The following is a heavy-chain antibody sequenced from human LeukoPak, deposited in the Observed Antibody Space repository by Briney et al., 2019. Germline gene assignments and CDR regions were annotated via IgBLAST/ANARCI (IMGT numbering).Heavy chain of an antibody. D-gene: IGHD4-17*01. J-gene: IGHJ6*02. CDR2: IVVGSGIT. CDR1: GFTFTTSA. Sequence: SVKVSCKASGFTFTTSAVQWVRQARGQRLERIGWIVVGSGITNYAQKFQERVTITRDMSTSTAYMELRSLRSEDTAVYYCAATLTVTAGSTYYGMDVWGQGTTVTVSS. V-gene: IGHV1-58*01. CDR3: AATLTVTAGSTYYGMDV.